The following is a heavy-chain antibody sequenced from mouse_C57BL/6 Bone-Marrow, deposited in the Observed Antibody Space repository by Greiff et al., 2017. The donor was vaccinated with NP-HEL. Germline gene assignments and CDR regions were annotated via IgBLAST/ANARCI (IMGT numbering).Heavy chain of an antibody. V-gene: IGHV5-17*01. J-gene: IGHJ4*01. CDR3: AIWLRRNAMDY. CDR1: GFTFSDYG. D-gene: IGHD2-2*01. Sequence: EVKLQESGGGLVKPGGSLKLSCAASGFTFSDYGMHWVRQAPEKGLEWVAYISSGSSTIYYVDTVKGRFTISRDNAKNTLFLQMTSLRSEDTAMYYCAIWLRRNAMDYWGQGTSVTVSS. CDR2: ISSGSSTI.